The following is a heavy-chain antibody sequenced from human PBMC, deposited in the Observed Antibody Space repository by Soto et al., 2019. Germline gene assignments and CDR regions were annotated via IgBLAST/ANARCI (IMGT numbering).Heavy chain of an antibody. V-gene: IGHV5-51*01. CDR3: AIGDVVVPADMGYYGREG. J-gene: IGHJ6*01. D-gene: IGHD2-2*01. Sequence: GQYLKLPVTGSRYNFTRYWIGCELQMTGKGLELMGIIYPGDSDTRYSPSFQGQVTISADKSISTAYLQWSSLKASDTAMYYCAIGDVVVPADMGYYGREGWGQGTMVTVSA. CDR1: RYNFTRYW. CDR2: IYPGDSDT.